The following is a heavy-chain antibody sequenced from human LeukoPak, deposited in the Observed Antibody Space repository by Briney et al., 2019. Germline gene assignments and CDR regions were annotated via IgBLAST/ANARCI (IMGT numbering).Heavy chain of an antibody. Sequence: GASVKVSCKASGGTFSSYAISWVRQAPGQGLEWMGGIIPIFGTANYAQKFQGRVTITADESTSTAYMELSSLRSEDTAVYYCVRDLRDTAMVNLVLWGQGTLVTVSS. CDR3: VRDLRDTAMVNLVL. CDR1: GGTFSSYA. V-gene: IGHV1-69*13. D-gene: IGHD5-18*01. CDR2: IIPIFGTA. J-gene: IGHJ4*02.